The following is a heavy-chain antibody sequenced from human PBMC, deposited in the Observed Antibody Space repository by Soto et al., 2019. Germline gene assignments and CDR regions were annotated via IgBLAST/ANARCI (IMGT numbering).Heavy chain of an antibody. CDR1: GFTFSSSA. V-gene: IGHV3-30*18. CDR2: ISSDGSKK. J-gene: IGHJ4*02. Sequence: QVQLVESGGGVVQPGRSLRLSCAVSGFTFSSSAMHWVRQAPGKGLEWVAVISSDGSKKYYADSVKGRLTISRDNSKNTLDLQMNSLSVEDTAVYYCAKGSANTAFCDYWGLGTLVTVSS. D-gene: IGHD5-18*01. CDR3: AKGSANTAFCDY.